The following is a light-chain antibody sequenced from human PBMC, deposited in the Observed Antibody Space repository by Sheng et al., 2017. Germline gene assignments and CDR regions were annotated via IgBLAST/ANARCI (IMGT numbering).Light chain of an antibody. CDR3: QQSFSVVWT. J-gene: IGKJ1*01. Sequence: EVVLTQSPGTLSLSPGERATLSCRASQSVSDNFLAWYQRRPGQAPRLLIYAASSRATGIPDRFRGSGSGTDFTLTISGLQPEDFATYYCQQSFSVVWTFGQGTNVEIK. CDR2: AAS. CDR1: QSVSDNF. V-gene: IGKV3-20*01.